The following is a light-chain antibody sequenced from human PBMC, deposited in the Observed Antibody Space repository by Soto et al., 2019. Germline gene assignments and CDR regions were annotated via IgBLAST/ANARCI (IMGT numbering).Light chain of an antibody. CDR2: DVT. Sequence: QSALTQPRSVSGSPGQSVTISCTGTSSDVGGYNYVSWYQQHPGKAPKLMIYDVTKRPSGVPDRFSGSKSGNTASLTISGLQAEDEADYFCCSYAGSYTYWVFGGGTKVIVL. V-gene: IGLV2-11*01. J-gene: IGLJ3*02. CDR1: SSDVGGYNY. CDR3: CSYAGSYTYWV.